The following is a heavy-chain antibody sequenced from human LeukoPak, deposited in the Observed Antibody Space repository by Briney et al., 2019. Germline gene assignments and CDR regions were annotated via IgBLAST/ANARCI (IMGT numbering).Heavy chain of an antibody. CDR1: GGSISSGDYY. J-gene: IGHJ5*02. CDR3: ARGGVQDYNWFDP. D-gene: IGHD1-1*01. V-gene: IGHV4-30-4*08. Sequence: PSQTLSLTCTVSGGSISSGDYYWSWIRQPPGKGLEWIGYIYYSGSTYYNPSLKSRVTISVDTSKNQFSLKLSSVTAADTAVYYWARGGVQDYNWFDPWGQGTLVTVSS. CDR2: IYYSGST.